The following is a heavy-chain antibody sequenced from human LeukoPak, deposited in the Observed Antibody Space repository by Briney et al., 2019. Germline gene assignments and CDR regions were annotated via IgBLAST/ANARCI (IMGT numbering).Heavy chain of an antibody. V-gene: IGHV3-23*01. D-gene: IGHD3-10*01. CDR2: ISGSGDST. CDR1: GFTFSSYA. CDR3: ARDREITMVRGVVDY. Sequence: GGSLRLSCAASGFTFSSYAMSWVRQAPGKGLEWVSAISGSGDSTYSTDSVKGRFTISRDNSKNTLYLQMNSLRAEDTAVYYCARDREITMVRGVVDYWGQGTLVTVSS. J-gene: IGHJ4*02.